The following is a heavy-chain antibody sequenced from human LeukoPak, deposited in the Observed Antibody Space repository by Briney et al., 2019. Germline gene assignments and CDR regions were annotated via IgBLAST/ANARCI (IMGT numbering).Heavy chain of an antibody. D-gene: IGHD3-22*01. V-gene: IGHV1-18*01. CDR3: ARDDDSSGYYYIPFDY. J-gene: IGHJ4*02. Sequence: ASVKVSCKASGYTFTSYGISWVRQAPGQGLEWMGWISAYNGNTNYAQKLQGRVTMTTDTSTSTAYMELRSLRSDDTAVYYCARDDDSSGYYYIPFDYWGQGTLVTVSS. CDR2: ISAYNGNT. CDR1: GYTFTSYG.